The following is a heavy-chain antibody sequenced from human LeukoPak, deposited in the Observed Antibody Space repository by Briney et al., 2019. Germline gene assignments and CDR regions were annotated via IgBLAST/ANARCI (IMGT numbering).Heavy chain of an antibody. J-gene: IGHJ5*02. CDR1: GGTFSSYA. D-gene: IGHD6-6*01. CDR3: ARDRADSSSSNNWFDP. V-gene: IGHV1-69*13. Sequence: SVNVSCKASGGTFSSYAISWVRQAPGQGLEWMGGIIPIFGTANYAQKFQGRVTITADESTSTAYMELSSLRSEDTAVYYCARDRADSSSSNNWFDPWGQGTLVTVSS. CDR2: IIPIFGTA.